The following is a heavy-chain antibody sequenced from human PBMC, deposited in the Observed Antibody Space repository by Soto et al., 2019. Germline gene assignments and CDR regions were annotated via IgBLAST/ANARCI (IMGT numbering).Heavy chain of an antibody. CDR1: GFTFSSYA. CDR3: VSLSLFTGTTSDY. CDR2: ISYDGSNK. J-gene: IGHJ4*02. D-gene: IGHD1-1*01. Sequence: QVQLVESGGGVVQPGRSLRLSCAASGFTFSSYAMHWVRQAPGKGLEWVAVISYDGSNKYYADSVKGRFTISRDNFKNTLYLQMNSLRAEDTAVYYCVSLSLFTGTTSDYWGQGTLVTVSS. V-gene: IGHV3-30-3*01.